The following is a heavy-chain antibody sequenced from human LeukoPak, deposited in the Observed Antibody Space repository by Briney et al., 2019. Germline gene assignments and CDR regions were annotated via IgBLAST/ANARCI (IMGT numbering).Heavy chain of an antibody. J-gene: IGHJ4*02. V-gene: IGHV4-61*02. CDR2: IYTSGST. Sequence: SETLSLTCTVSGGSISSGSYYWSWIRQPAGKGLEWIGRIYTSGSTNYNPSLKSRVTISVDTSKNQFSLKLSSVTAADTAVYYCARTAMVSIYYFDYWGQGTLVTVSS. CDR3: ARTAMVSIYYFDY. CDR1: GGSISSGSYY. D-gene: IGHD5-18*01.